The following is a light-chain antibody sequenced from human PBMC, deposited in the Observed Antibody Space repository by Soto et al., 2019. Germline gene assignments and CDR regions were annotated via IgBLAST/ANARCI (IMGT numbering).Light chain of an antibody. V-gene: IGKV3-20*01. CDR1: HSGSSTY. Sequence: EIELTQSPGTPSLSPGERATLSCRASHSGSSTYLAWYQQKPGQAPKTFIYGASSRATGIPDRSSGSCSGSIFTLTITCLEPDDFAVYYCQHCGTSPFTFGPGTKVD. J-gene: IGKJ3*01. CDR3: QHCGTSPFT. CDR2: GAS.